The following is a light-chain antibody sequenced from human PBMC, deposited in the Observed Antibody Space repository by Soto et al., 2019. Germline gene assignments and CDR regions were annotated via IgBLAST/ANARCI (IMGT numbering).Light chain of an antibody. CDR1: SSNIGAGYD. CDR2: GNS. J-gene: IGLJ2*01. Sequence: QSVLTQPPSVSGAPGQRVTISCTGSSSNIGAGYDVHWYQQLPGTAPKLLIYGNSNRPSGVPDRFSGSKSGTSASLAITGLQAEDEDHYYCQSYDSSLSPVVFGGGTKLTAL. V-gene: IGLV1-40*01. CDR3: QSYDSSLSPVV.